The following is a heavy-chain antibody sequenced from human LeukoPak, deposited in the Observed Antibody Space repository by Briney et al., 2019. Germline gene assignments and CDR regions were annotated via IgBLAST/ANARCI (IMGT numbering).Heavy chain of an antibody. CDR3: AGYSSSWYYYIDV. V-gene: IGHV4-34*01. CDR2: INHSGST. CDR1: GGSFSGYY. J-gene: IGHJ6*03. D-gene: IGHD6-13*01. Sequence: SETLSLTCAVYGGSFSGYYWSWIRQPPGKGLEWIGEINHSGSTNYNPSLKSRVTISVDTSKNQFSLKLSSVTAADTAVYYCAGYSSSWYYYIDVWGKGTTVTVSS.